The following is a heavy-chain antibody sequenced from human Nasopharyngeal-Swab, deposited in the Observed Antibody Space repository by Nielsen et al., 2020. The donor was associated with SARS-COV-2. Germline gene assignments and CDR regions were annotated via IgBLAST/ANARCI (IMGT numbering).Heavy chain of an antibody. Sequence: WIRQPPGKGLEWVSAISGGGGSTYYADSVKGRFTISRDNSKNTLYLQMNSLRAEDTAVYYCAKLSPYYYGSGSSHDAFDIWGQGTMVTVSS. D-gene: IGHD3-10*01. CDR2: ISGGGGST. CDR3: AKLSPYYYGSGSSHDAFDI. J-gene: IGHJ3*02. V-gene: IGHV3-23*01.